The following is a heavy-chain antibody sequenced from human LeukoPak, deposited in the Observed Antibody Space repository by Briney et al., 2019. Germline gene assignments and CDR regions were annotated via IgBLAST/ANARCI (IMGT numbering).Heavy chain of an antibody. D-gene: IGHD2/OR15-2a*01. J-gene: IGHJ4*02. V-gene: IGHV3-74*01. CDR2: INRDGSWT. CDR1: GNYW. Sequence: GGSLRLSCAASGNYWMHWVRQAPGKGLVWVSHINRDGSWTSYADSVKGRFTISKDNAKNTVYLQMNNLRAEDTAVYYCVSFYEAYWGRGTLVTVSS. CDR3: VSFYEAY.